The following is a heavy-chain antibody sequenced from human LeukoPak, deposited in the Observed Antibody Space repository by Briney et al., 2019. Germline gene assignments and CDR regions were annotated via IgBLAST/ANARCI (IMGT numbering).Heavy chain of an antibody. J-gene: IGHJ4*02. CDR3: ARGSSFGY. V-gene: IGHV3-74*03. CDR2: INSDGSDT. Sequence: GGSLRLSCAASGFTFSSYLMHWVRHAPGKGLVWVSRINSDGSDTVYADSVKGRFTISRDNAKNTLHLQMDSLRAEDTAVYYCARGSSFGYWGQGTLVTVSS. CDR1: GFTFSSYL. D-gene: IGHD3-10*01.